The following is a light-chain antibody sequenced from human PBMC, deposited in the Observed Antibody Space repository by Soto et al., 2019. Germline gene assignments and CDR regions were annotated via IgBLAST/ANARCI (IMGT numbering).Light chain of an antibody. V-gene: IGKV1-39*01. CDR3: QQSYSIPVT. J-gene: IGKJ4*01. CDR2: DAY. CDR1: QSISTL. Sequence: DIQMTQSPSSLYAFVGDRVTIPCRASQSISTLLNWYQQKPGPAPKLLITDAYTLRTGVSSRFSGSGSGTDFTLTISSLQPEDLAIYYCQQSYSIPVTFGGGTKVEI.